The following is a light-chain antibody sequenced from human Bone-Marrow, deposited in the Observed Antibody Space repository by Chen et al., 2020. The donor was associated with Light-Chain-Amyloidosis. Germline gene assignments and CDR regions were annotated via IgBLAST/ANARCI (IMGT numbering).Light chain of an antibody. CDR2: AVS. V-gene: IGLV2-14*01. Sequence: QSALTQPASVSGSPGQSITISCTGTSGDVGTYNYVSLYQQHQGKAPKVMIYAVSNRPSGVSNRFSGSKSGNTASLTISGLQAEDEADYYCSSFTSSSSYVFGPGTKVTVL. CDR3: SSFTSSSSYV. CDR1: SGDVGTYNY. J-gene: IGLJ1*01.